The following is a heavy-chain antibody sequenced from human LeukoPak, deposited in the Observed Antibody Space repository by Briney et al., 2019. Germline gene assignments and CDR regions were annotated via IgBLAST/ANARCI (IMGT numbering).Heavy chain of an antibody. D-gene: IGHD3-10*01. CDR2: INPNSGGT. V-gene: IGHV1-2*02. CDR3: ARVTPSMVRGVIIFGYYYYGMDV. Sequence: EASVKVSCKASGYTFTSYGISWVRQAPGQGLEWMGWINPNSGGTNYAQKFQGRVTMTRDTSISTAYMELSRLRSDDTAVYYCARVTPSMVRGVIIFGYYYYGMDVWGQGTTVTVSS. J-gene: IGHJ6*02. CDR1: GYTFTSYG.